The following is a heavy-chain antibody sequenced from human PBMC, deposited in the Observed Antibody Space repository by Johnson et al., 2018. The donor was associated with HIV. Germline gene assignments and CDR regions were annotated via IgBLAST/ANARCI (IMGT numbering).Heavy chain of an antibody. V-gene: IGHV3-66*01. Sequence: VQLVESGGGVVQPGRSLRLSCAASGFTVSSNYMSWVRQAPGKGLEWVSVIYSGGSTYYADSVTGRFTISRDNSKNTLYLQMNSLRAEDTAVYFCARGCRDGYTCDVFDVWGQGTRVTVSS. D-gene: IGHD5-24*01. CDR2: IYSGGST. CDR1: GFTVSSNY. J-gene: IGHJ3*01. CDR3: ARGCRDGYTCDVFDV.